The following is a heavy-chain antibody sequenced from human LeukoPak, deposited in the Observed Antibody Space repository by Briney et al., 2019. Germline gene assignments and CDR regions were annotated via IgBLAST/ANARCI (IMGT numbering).Heavy chain of an antibody. J-gene: IGHJ4*02. D-gene: IGHD3-22*01. CDR3: ARGTGSGYTDY. V-gene: IGHV4-59*01. CDR2: IYYSGST. CDR1: GGSMSSYY. Sequence: SETLSLTCTVSGGSMSSYYWSWIRQPPGKGLEWIGYIYYSGSTNYNPSLKSRVTISVDTSKNQFSLKLSSVTAADTAVYYCARGTGSGYTDYWGQGTLVTVSS.